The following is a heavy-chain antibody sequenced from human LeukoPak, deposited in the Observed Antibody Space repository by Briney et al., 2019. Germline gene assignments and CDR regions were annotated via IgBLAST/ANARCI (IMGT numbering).Heavy chain of an antibody. CDR3: AKTSYSSGWPLDY. J-gene: IGHJ4*02. D-gene: IGHD6-19*01. V-gene: IGHV3-23*01. CDR1: GFTFSGYA. CDR2: ISGFGGST. Sequence: GGSLRLSCAASGFTFSGYAMSWVRQAPGQGLEWVSTISGFGGSTYYADSVKGRFTISRANSKNTLYLQMNSLRAEDTAVYYCAKTSYSSGWPLDYWGQGTLVTVSS.